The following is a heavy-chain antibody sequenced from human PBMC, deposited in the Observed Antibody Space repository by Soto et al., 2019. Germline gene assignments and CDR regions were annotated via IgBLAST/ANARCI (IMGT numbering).Heavy chain of an antibody. D-gene: IGHD3-9*01. CDR1: GFSLSTSGVG. J-gene: IGHJ4*02. CDR3: AHSLRYDILTGPIDY. CDR2: IYWDDDK. Sequence: GSGPTLVNPTQTLTLTCTFSGFSLSTSGVGVGWIRQPPGKALEWLALIYWDDDKRYSPSLKSRLTITKDTSKNQVVLTMTNMDHVDTATYYCAHSLRYDILTGPIDYWGQGTLVTVSS. V-gene: IGHV2-5*02.